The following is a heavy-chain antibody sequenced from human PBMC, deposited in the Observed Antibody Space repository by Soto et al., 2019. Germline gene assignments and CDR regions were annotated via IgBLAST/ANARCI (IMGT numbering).Heavy chain of an antibody. J-gene: IGHJ5*02. Sequence: GGSLRLSCAASGFTFDDYAMHWVRQAPGNGLEWVSLISWDGGSTYYADSVKGRFTISRDNSKNSLYLQMNSLRAEDTALYYCAKETMVRGVGGWFDPWGQGTLVTVSS. D-gene: IGHD3-10*01. CDR2: ISWDGGST. CDR3: AKETMVRGVGGWFDP. V-gene: IGHV3-43D*03. CDR1: GFTFDDYA.